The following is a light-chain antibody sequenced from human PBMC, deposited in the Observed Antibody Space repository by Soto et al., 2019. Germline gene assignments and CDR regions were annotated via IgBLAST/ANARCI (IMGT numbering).Light chain of an antibody. CDR2: DAT. CDR1: QSVCSY. Sequence: EIVLTQSPVTLSLSPGERATLSCRASQSVCSYLAWLQQKPGQAPRLLIYDATKRATGIPGRFSGSGSGTDFILTISSLKPEDFAVYYCQQRRDSITFGQGTRLEIK. V-gene: IGKV3-11*01. J-gene: IGKJ5*01. CDR3: QQRRDSIT.